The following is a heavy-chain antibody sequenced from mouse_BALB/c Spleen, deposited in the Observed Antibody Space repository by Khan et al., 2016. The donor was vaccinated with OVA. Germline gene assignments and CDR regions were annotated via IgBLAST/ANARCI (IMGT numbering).Heavy chain of an antibody. CDR1: GYSITSDYA. V-gene: IGHV3-2*02. Sequence: QLEESGHGLVKPSQSLSLTCTVTGYSITSDYAWNWIRQFPGNKLEWMGYISYSGSTTYNPSLKSRISITRDTSKNQFFLQLNSVTTEDTATYYCARWFTYWGQGTLVTVSA. CDR3: ARWFTY. CDR2: ISYSGST. J-gene: IGHJ3*01.